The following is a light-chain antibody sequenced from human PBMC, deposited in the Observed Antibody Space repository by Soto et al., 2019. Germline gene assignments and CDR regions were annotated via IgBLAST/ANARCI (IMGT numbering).Light chain of an antibody. CDR2: AAS. J-gene: IGKJ4*01. V-gene: IGKV1D-16*01. CDR1: QSISRW. Sequence: DIQMTQSPSTLSASVGERVTITCRASQSISRWLIWYQQKPGNAPKALIYAASTLQSGVPSRFSGSGSGTDFTLTISSLQPEDFATYYCQQLNSYPLTFGGGTKVEIK. CDR3: QQLNSYPLT.